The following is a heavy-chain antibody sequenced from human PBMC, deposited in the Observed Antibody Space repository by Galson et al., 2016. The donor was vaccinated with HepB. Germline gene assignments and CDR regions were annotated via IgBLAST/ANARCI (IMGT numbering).Heavy chain of an antibody. CDR1: GFTFRNYG. D-gene: IGHD6-19*01. J-gene: IGHJ3*02. V-gene: IGHV3-33*01. CDR2: IWHDGSNQ. Sequence: SLRLSCAASGFTFRNYGIHWVRQAPGKGLEWVAVIWHDGSNQYYADSVKGRFTISRDNSKSTLYLQINSLRAEDTAVYYCARISRPVAGWNAFDIWGQGTMVTVSS. CDR3: ARISRPVAGWNAFDI.